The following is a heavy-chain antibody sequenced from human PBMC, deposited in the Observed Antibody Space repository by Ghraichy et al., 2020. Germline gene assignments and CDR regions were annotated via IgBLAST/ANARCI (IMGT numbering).Heavy chain of an antibody. D-gene: IGHD3-10*01. CDR3: AATPQYYYGSGSHNYYGMDV. Sequence: GESLNISCAASGFTFSSYGMHWVRQAPGKGLEWVAVIWYDGSNKYYADSVKGRFTISRDNSKNTLYLQMNSLRAEDTAVYYCAATPQYYYGSGSHNYYGMDVWGQGTTVTVSS. CDR2: IWYDGSNK. V-gene: IGHV3-33*01. J-gene: IGHJ6*02. CDR1: GFTFSSYG.